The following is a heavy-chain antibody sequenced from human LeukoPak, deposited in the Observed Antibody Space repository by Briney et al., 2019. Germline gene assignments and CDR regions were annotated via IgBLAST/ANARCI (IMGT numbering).Heavy chain of an antibody. J-gene: IGHJ4*02. CDR2: IYYSGST. CDR1: GGSISSSSYY. D-gene: IGHD3-22*01. CDR3: ARAVDYYDSSGYSVPRNLDY. V-gene: IGHV4-39*07. Sequence: SETLSLTCTVSGGSISSSSYYWGWIRQPPGKGLEWIGSIYYSGSTYYNPSLKSRVTISVDTSRNQFSLKLSSVTAADTAVYYCARAVDYYDSSGYSVPRNLDYWGQGTLVTVSS.